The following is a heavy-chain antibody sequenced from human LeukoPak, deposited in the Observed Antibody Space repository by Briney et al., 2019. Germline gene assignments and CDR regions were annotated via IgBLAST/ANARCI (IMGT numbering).Heavy chain of an antibody. V-gene: IGHV1-69*06. Sequence: SVKVSCKASGYTFTSYGISWVRQAPGQGLEWMGGIIPIFGTANYAQKFQGRVTITADKSTSTAYMELSSLRSEDTAVYYCARLCTSSAAPDCRTXXXFDXXXXGXMVTV. D-gene: IGHD2-2*01. CDR3: ARLCTSSAAPDCRTXXXFDX. CDR1: GYTFTSYG. J-gene: IGHJ3*02. CDR2: IIPIFGTA.